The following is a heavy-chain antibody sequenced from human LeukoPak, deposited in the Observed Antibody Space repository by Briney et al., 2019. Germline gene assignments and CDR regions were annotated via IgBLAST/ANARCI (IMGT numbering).Heavy chain of an antibody. CDR2: ISSSSSYI. D-gene: IGHD6-19*01. Sequence: GGSLRVSCAASGFTFSSYSMNWVRQAPGKGLEWVSSISSSSSYIYYADSVKGRFTISRDNATNSLYLQMNSLRAEDTAVYYCARDRKRYSSGWEANDYWGQGTLVTVSS. J-gene: IGHJ4*02. V-gene: IGHV3-21*01. CDR1: GFTFSSYS. CDR3: ARDRKRYSSGWEANDY.